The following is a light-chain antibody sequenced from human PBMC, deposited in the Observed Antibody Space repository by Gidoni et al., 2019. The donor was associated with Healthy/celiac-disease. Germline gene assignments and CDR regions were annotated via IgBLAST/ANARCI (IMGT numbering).Light chain of an antibody. V-gene: IGKV3-20*01. J-gene: IGKJ5*01. CDR1: QTVSSSD. Sequence: ESVLTQSPGTLSLSPGERATLSCRASQTVSSSDLAWHQQKPGQAPRLLIYGASSRATGIPNRFSGSGSGTDFTLTISRLEPEDFAVYYCQHYGSSPPITFGHGTRLEIK. CDR2: GAS. CDR3: QHYGSSPPIT.